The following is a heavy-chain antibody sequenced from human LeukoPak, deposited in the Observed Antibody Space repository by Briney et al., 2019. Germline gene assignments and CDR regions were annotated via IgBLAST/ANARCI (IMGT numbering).Heavy chain of an antibody. Sequence: PSETLSLTCTVSAGSISSYYWSWIRQPPGKGLEWLGYIYSSGSTNYNPSLKSRVTISVDTSKNQFSLKLSSVTAADTAVYYCARVDEGGYYYYGMDVWGQGTTVTVSS. CDR2: IYSSGST. CDR3: ARVDEGGYYYYGMDV. CDR1: AGSISSYY. V-gene: IGHV4-59*01. J-gene: IGHJ6*02. D-gene: IGHD3-16*01.